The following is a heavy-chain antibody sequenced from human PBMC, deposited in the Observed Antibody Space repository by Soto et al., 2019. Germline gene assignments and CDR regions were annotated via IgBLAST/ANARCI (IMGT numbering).Heavy chain of an antibody. J-gene: IGHJ6*03. CDR2: VSGNGGGT. Sequence: EVRLVESGGGLVQPGGSLTLSCAASGFTFSSYATHWVRQAPGKGLEYVSGVSGNGGGTYYANSVKGRFTISRDNSKNTLYLQMGSLRAEDMAVYYCARGASFYSYYYIDIWGRGTTVTVSS. D-gene: IGHD2-2*01. CDR1: GFTFSSYA. CDR3: ARGASFYSYYYIDI. V-gene: IGHV3-64*01.